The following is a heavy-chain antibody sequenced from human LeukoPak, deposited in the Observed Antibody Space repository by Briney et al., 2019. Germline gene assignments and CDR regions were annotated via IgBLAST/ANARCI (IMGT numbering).Heavy chain of an antibody. Sequence: GGSLRLSCAASGFTFSDYYMSWIRQAPGKGLEWVSAISGSGGSTYYADSVKGRFTISRDNSKNTLYLQMNSLRAEDTAVYYCARTVDTAMVRGYYFDYWGQGTLVTVSS. CDR3: ARTVDTAMVRGYYFDY. CDR2: ISGSGGST. CDR1: GFTFSDYY. D-gene: IGHD5-18*01. V-gene: IGHV3-23*01. J-gene: IGHJ4*02.